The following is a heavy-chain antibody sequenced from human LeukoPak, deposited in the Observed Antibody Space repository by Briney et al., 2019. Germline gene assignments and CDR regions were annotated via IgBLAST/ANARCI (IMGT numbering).Heavy chain of an antibody. CDR2: IDSGSST. CDR3: AGIQLWSPFDY. V-gene: IGHV3-66*01. D-gene: IGHD5-18*01. CDR1: GFTPRINY. Sequence: GGSLRLSCAASGFTPRINYMICVGHAPGKGLMGVSVIDSGSSTYYADSVKGRFTISRDNSKNTLYLQMNSLRAEDTAGYYCAGIQLWSPFDYWGQGTLVTVSS. J-gene: IGHJ4*02.